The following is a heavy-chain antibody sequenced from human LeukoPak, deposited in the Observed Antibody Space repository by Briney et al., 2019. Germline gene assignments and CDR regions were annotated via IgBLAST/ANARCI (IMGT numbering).Heavy chain of an antibody. V-gene: IGHV3-9*01. Sequence: GGSLRLSCAASGFTFDDYAMHWVRQAPGKGLEWVPGISWNSGSIGYADSVKGRFTISRDSAKNSLYLQMNSLRAEDTALYYCAKGGSRYDFWSGPTQDYWGQGTLVTVSS. CDR2: ISWNSGSI. CDR1: GFTFDDYA. J-gene: IGHJ4*02. D-gene: IGHD3/OR15-3a*01. CDR3: AKGGSRYDFWSGPTQDY.